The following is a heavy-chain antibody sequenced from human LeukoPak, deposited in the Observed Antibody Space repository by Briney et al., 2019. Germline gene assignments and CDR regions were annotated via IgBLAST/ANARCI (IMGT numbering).Heavy chain of an antibody. CDR3: ATTPLDNWTNNWFDP. CDR2: IKQDGSEK. V-gene: IGHV3-7*01. Sequence: GGSLRLSCVASGFTFTSYWMSWVRQAPGKGLEWVANIKQDGSEKYYVDSVKGRFTISRDNAKNSLYLQMNSLRAEDTAVYYCATTPLDNWTNNWFDPWGQGTLVTVSS. D-gene: IGHD1-20*01. CDR1: GFTFTSYW. J-gene: IGHJ5*02.